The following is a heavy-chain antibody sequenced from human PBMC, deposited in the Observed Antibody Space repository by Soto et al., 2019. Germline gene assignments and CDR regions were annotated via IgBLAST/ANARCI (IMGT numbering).Heavy chain of an antibody. CDR2: IYYSGST. V-gene: IGHV4-59*01. Sequence: SETLSLTCTVSGGSISSYYWSWIRQPPGKGLEWIGYIYYSGSTNYNPSLKSRVTISVDTSKNQFSLKLSSVTAADTAVYYCARAEKESSGWYYFDYWGQGTLVTVSS. CDR3: ARAEKESSGWYYFDY. D-gene: IGHD6-19*01. CDR1: GGSISSYY. J-gene: IGHJ4*02.